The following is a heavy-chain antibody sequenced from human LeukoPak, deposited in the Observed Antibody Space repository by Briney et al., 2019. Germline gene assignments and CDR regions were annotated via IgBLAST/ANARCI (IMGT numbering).Heavy chain of an antibody. CDR3: ARDMEDWTSTDSNWYFDL. V-gene: IGHV3-11*01. CDR1: GFTFSDYY. Sequence: GVSLRLSCAASGFTFSDYYMSWIRQGPGKGLEWVSYISSGGSTIYYADSVKGRFTISRDNAKNSLYLQMNSLIAEDTAVYYCARDMEDWTSTDSNWYFDLWGRGTLVTVSS. CDR2: ISSGGSTI. J-gene: IGHJ2*01. D-gene: IGHD3/OR15-3a*01.